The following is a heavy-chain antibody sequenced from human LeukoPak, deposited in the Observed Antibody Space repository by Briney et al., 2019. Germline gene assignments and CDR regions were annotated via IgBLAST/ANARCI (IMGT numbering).Heavy chain of an antibody. CDR3: ARDRSVTNGGFDS. Sequence: GGSLRLSCEASGFTYSNYWMHWVRQAPGKGLVWVSRINIEGSDTTYADSVKGRFTISRDNAKNTLYLQMNSLRVEGTAVYYCARDRSVTNGGFDSWGQGALVTVSS. CDR1: GFTYSNYW. CDR2: INIEGSDT. J-gene: IGHJ4*02. D-gene: IGHD7-27*01. V-gene: IGHV3-74*01.